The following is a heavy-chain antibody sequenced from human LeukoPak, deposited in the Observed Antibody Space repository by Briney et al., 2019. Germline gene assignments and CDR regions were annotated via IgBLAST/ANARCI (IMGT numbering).Heavy chain of an antibody. J-gene: IGHJ4*02. CDR3: AKDRTNSWRSFDY. D-gene: IGHD6-13*01. CDR2: ISGSGGST. Sequence: PGGSLRLSCSGSGFTFSSYGMSWVRQAPGKGLEWVSGISGSGGSTFYADSVKGRFTISRDNSKNTLDLQMNSLRAEDTAVYYCAKDRTNSWRSFDYWGQGTLVTVAS. CDR1: GFTFSSYG. V-gene: IGHV3-23*01.